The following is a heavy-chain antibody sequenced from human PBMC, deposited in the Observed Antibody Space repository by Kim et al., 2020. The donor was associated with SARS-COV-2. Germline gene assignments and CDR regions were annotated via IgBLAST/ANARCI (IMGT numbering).Heavy chain of an antibody. D-gene: IGHD6-13*01. Sequence: DSVYGRFTISRDNAKNTLYLQFNSLRAEDTAVYYCATLPTGYTTVYCFCSWGQVTLVTVSS. CDR3: ATLPTGYTTVYCFCS. J-gene: IGHJ4*02. V-gene: IGHV3-74*01.